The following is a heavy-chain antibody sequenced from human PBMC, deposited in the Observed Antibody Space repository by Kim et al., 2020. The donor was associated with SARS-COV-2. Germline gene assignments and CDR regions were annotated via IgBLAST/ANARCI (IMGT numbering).Heavy chain of an antibody. CDR3: AKDVHDSSGYYYYYYYYGMDV. D-gene: IGHD3-22*01. CDR2: ISGSGGST. Sequence: GGSLRLSCAASGFTFSSYAMSWVRQAPGKGLEWVSAISGSGGSTYYADSVKGRFTISRDNSKNTLYLQMNSLRAEDTAVYYCAKDVHDSSGYYYYYYYYGMDVWGQGTMVTVSS. CDR1: GFTFSSYA. J-gene: IGHJ6*02. V-gene: IGHV3-23*01.